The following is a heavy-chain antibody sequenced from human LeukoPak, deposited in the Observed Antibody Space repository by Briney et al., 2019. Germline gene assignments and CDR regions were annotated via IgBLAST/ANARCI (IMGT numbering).Heavy chain of an antibody. Sequence: ASVKVSCKASGYSFTTYDINWVRQATGQGLEWMGWMNPNSGNAGYAQKFQGRVTMTRNTSINTAYMELSSLRSEDTAVYYCARGRYYDFWSGYYGTKTFDYWGQGTLVTVSS. J-gene: IGHJ4*02. CDR2: MNPNSGNA. D-gene: IGHD3-3*01. V-gene: IGHV1-8*02. CDR3: ARGRYYDFWSGYYGTKTFDY. CDR1: GYSFTTYD.